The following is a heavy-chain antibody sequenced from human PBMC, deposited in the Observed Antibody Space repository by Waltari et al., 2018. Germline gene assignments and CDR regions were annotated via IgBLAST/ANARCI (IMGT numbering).Heavy chain of an antibody. Sequence: QVQLQESGPGLVKPSGTLSLTCGVSGDSMSGNYWWSWVRQPPGKGLEWIGQVHRSGRTNYNPPLGRRATVSIDTFNSQFSLEVTSATAADTALYFCARDRGRGLYLDSWGRGILVTVSP. CDR3: ARDRGRGLYLDS. J-gene: IGHJ4*02. D-gene: IGHD2-15*01. CDR2: VHRSGRT. CDR1: GDSMSGNYW. V-gene: IGHV4-4*02.